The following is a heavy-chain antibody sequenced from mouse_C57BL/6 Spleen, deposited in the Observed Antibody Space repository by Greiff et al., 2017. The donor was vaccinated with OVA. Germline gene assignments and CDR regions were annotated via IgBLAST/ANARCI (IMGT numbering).Heavy chain of an antibody. V-gene: IGHV1-76*01. Sequence: VKLVESGAELVRPGASVKLSCKASGYTFTDYYINWVKQRPGQGLEWIARIYPGSGNTYYNAKFKGQATLTAEKSSSTAYMQLSSLTSEDSAVYFCARAGYDYDGASSYGSFFGYWGQGTTLTVSS. D-gene: IGHD2-4*01. J-gene: IGHJ2*01. CDR1: GYTFTDYY. CDR2: IYPGSGNT. CDR3: ARAGYDYDGASSYGSFFGY.